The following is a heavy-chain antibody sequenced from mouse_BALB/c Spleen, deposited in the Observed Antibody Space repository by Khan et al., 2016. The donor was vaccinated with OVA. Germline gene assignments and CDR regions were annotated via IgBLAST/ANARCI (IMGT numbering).Heavy chain of an antibody. J-gene: IGHJ4*01. D-gene: IGHD2-14*01. CDR3: ARIFIGTTDYAREY. V-gene: IGHV2-2*02. Sequence: QVQLKESGPGLVQPSQSLSITCTVSGFSLTSYGVHWVRQSPGKGLEWLGVIWSGGSTDYNAAFISRLSISKDNSKSQVFFKMNSLQANDTAIYYCARIFIGTTDYAREYWGQGTSVTVSS. CDR1: GFSLTSYG. CDR2: IWSGGST.